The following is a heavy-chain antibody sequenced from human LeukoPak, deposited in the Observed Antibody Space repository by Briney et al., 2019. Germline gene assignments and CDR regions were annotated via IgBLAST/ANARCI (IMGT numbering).Heavy chain of an antibody. CDR1: GYTFIGYS. J-gene: IGHJ4*02. CDR3: AREYGGNPGLFGY. V-gene: IGHV1-18*01. D-gene: IGHD4-23*01. Sequence: ASVKVSCKASGYTFIGYSISWVRQAPGHGLEWMGWITPYNGNTNYVQNFQGRVTMTTDTSTSTAYMDLRSLRSDDTAVYYCAREYGGNPGLFGYWGQGTLVTVSS. CDR2: ITPYNGNT.